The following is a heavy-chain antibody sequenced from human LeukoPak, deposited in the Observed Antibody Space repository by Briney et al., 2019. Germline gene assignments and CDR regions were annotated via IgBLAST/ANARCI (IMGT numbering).Heavy chain of an antibody. V-gene: IGHV4-61*01. CDR1: GGSISSSSYY. D-gene: IGHD5-12*01. Sequence: SETLSLTCTVSGGSISSSSYYWSWIRQPPGKGLEWIGYIYYSGSTNYNPSLKSRVTISVDTSKNQFSLKLSSVTAADTAVYYCARAEAGYSGYADFPYYFDYWGQGTLVTVSS. J-gene: IGHJ4*02. CDR2: IYYSGST. CDR3: ARAEAGYSGYADFPYYFDY.